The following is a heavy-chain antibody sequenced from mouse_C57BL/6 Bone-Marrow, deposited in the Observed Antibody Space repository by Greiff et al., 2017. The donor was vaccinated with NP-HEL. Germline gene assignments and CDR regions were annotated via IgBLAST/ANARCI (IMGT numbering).Heavy chain of an antibody. J-gene: IGHJ2*01. Sequence: VNVVESGPGLVAPSQSLSITCTVSGFSFTSYAISWVRQPPGKGLEWLGVIWTGGGTNYNSAHKSRMSISKDNSKSQVFLKMNSLQTDDTARYYCARGGYYGSSLEGSVDYWCQGTTLTVSS. CDR2: IWTGGGT. CDR3: ARGGYYGSSLEGSVDY. D-gene: IGHD1-1*01. V-gene: IGHV2-9-1*01. CDR1: GFSFTSYA.